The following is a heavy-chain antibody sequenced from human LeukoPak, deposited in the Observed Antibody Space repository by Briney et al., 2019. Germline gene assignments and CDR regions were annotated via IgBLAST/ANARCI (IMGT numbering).Heavy chain of an antibody. J-gene: IGHJ4*02. CDR1: GFTFSSYC. Sequence: GGSLRLSCAASGFTFSSYCMNWVRQAPGKGLEWVSTISTSSSYKYYADSVKGRFTISRDNAKNSLYLQMNSLRAEDTAVYYCARDLEDYNNYGEMAIWGQGALVTVSS. D-gene: IGHD4-11*01. CDR3: ARDLEDYNNYGEMAI. CDR2: ISTSSSYK. V-gene: IGHV3-21*01.